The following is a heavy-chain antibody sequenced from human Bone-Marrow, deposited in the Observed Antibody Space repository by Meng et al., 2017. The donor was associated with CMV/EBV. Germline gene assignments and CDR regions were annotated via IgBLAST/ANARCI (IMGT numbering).Heavy chain of an antibody. D-gene: IGHD3-3*02. CDR3: ARDSRKHFWSGYYLDY. J-gene: IGHJ4*02. CDR2: INPNSGGT. CDR1: GYTFTSYG. Sequence: ASVKVSCKASGYTFTSYGISWVRQAPGQGLEWMGWINPNSGGTNYAQKFQGRVTMTRDTSISTAYMELSRLRSDDTAVYYCARDSRKHFWSGYYLDYWGQGTLVTVSS. V-gene: IGHV1-2*02.